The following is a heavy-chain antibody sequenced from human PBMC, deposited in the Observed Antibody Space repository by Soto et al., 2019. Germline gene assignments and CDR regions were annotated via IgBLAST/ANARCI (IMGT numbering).Heavy chain of an antibody. D-gene: IGHD2-21*02. CDR1: GDSVSSNSAA. CDR3: TNLKGDSRPHNRLAV. Sequence: PSQTLSLTCAISGDSVSSNSAAWNWIRQSPSRGLEWLGRAYYRSQWYYDSAVSVKSRITVIPDTSKNQFSLHLSSVTPEDTAIYCCTNLKGDSRPHNRLAVWGQGTTVTVSS. V-gene: IGHV6-1*01. J-gene: IGHJ6*02. CDR2: AYYRSQWYY.